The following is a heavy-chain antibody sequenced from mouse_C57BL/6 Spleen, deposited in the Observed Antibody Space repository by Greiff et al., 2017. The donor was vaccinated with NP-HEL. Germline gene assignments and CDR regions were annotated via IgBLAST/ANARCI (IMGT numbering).Heavy chain of an antibody. CDR3: ARSDSSGYQAWFAY. J-gene: IGHJ3*01. CDR2: ISGGGGNT. CDR1: GFTFSSYT. D-gene: IGHD3-2*02. V-gene: IGHV5-9*01. Sequence: EVQGVESGGGLVKPGGSLKLSCAASGFTFSSYTMSWVRQTPEKRLEWVATISGGGGNTYYPASVKGRFTISRDNAKNTLYLQMSSLRSEDTALYYCARSDSSGYQAWFAYWGQGTLVTVSA.